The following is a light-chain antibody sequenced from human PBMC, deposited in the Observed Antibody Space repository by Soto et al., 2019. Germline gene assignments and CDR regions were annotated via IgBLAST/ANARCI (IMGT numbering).Light chain of an antibody. CDR3: QQYDTWPPKWT. CDR2: GAS. Sequence: EIVMTQSPATLSVSPGERATLSCTASQSVRSNLAWYQQKPGQAPRLLIYGASTRATGIPARFSGSGSGTELTLTISSLQSEDFALYYCQQYDTWPPKWTFGQGTKVEV. J-gene: IGKJ1*01. CDR1: QSVRSN. V-gene: IGKV3-15*01.